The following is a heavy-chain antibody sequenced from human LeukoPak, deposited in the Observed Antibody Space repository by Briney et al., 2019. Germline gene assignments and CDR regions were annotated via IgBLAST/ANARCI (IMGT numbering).Heavy chain of an antibody. CDR1: GDSISNYGYY. J-gene: IGHJ4*02. CDR3: ARFGKWAYYFDW. D-gene: IGHD1-26*01. CDR2: IYHSGST. Sequence: SETLSLTCAVSGDSISNYGYYWGWLRQPPGKGLEWIGRIYHSGSTQYSPSLKSRVTISIDTSKNQFSLKLTSVTAADAAVYFCARFGKWAYYFDWWGQGFLVTVSS. V-gene: IGHV4-39*01.